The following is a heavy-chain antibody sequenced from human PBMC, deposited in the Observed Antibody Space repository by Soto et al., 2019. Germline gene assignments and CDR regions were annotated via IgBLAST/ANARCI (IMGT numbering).Heavy chain of an antibody. V-gene: IGHV3-11*06. CDR1: GFTFSDYY. D-gene: IGHD3-22*01. CDR2: ISSSSSYT. CDR3: ARDLQGSSGYYSAFDI. J-gene: IGHJ3*02. Sequence: LRLSCAASGFTFSDYYMSWIRQAPGKGLEWVSYISSSSSYTNYADSVKGRFTISRDNAKNSLYLQMNSLRAEDTAVYYCARDLQGSSGYYSAFDIWGQGTMVTVSS.